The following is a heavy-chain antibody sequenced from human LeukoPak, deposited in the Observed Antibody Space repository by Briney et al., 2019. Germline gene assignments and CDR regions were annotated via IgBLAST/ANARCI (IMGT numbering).Heavy chain of an antibody. Sequence: GASVTVSCKASGYTFTGYYMHGVGQAPGQGLEWMGWINPNSGGTNYAQKFQGRVTMTRDTSISTAYMELSRLRSDDTAVYYCARDLSDIVVVPAAIYYWGQGTLVTVSS. CDR1: GYTFTGYY. CDR2: INPNSGGT. D-gene: IGHD2-2*01. J-gene: IGHJ4*02. CDR3: ARDLSDIVVVPAAIYY. V-gene: IGHV1-2*02.